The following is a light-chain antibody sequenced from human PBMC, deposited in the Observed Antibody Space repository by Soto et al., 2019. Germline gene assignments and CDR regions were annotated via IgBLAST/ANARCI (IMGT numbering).Light chain of an antibody. CDR2: EVT. Sequence: QSVLTQPASVSESPGQSITISCTGTSSDIGSYDLVSWYQQHPGTAPKLIIYEVTKRPSGVSTRFSGSKSGNTASLTISGLQAVDEADYYCCSFADFTYVFGTGTKVTVL. CDR1: SSDIGSYDL. V-gene: IGLV2-23*02. CDR3: CSFADFTYV. J-gene: IGLJ1*01.